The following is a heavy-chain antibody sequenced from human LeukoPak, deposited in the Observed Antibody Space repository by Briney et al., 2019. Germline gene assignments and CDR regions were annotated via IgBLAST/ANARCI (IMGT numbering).Heavy chain of an antibody. V-gene: IGHV3-49*03. CDR1: GFTFGDFG. CDR3: SRSRRVLCTGACYSLDY. D-gene: IGHD2-8*02. J-gene: IGHJ4*02. Sequence: PGRSLRLSCSSSGFTFGDFGMSWFRQAPGKGPEWVGFIRSKVYGGATEYAASVKGRFIISRDDSKSIAYLQMNSLETEDTAVYYCSRSRRVLCTGACYSLDYWGQGTLVTVSS. CDR2: IRSKVYGGAT.